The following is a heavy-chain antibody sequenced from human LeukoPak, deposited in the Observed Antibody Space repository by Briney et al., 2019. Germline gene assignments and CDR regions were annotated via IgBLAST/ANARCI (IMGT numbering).Heavy chain of an antibody. V-gene: IGHV1-8*03. Sequence: ASVKVSCKASGYAFTSYDINWVRQATGQELEWMGWMNPNSGNTGYAQKFQGRVTITRNTSISTAYMELSSLRSEDTAVYYCARAGDPCSSTSCYADYWGQGTLVTVSS. CDR2: MNPNSGNT. CDR3: ARAGDPCSSTSCYADY. D-gene: IGHD2-2*01. J-gene: IGHJ4*02. CDR1: GYAFTSYD.